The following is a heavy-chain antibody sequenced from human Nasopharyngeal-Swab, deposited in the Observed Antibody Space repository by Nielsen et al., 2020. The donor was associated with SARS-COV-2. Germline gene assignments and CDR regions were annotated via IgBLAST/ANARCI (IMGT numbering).Heavy chain of an antibody. V-gene: IGHV3-23*01. Sequence: GESLKISCAASGFTFSSYAMSWVRQAPGKGLEWVSAISGSGGSTYCADSVKGRFTISRDNSRNTLYLQMNSLRAEDTAVYYCAKGMGGVIAVAGVISGMDVWGQGTTVTVSS. J-gene: IGHJ6*02. CDR3: AKGMGGVIAVAGVISGMDV. D-gene: IGHD6-19*01. CDR2: ISGSGGST. CDR1: GFTFSSYA.